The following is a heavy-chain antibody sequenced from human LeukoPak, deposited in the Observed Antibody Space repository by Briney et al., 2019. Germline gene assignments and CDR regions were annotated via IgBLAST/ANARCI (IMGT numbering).Heavy chain of an antibody. CDR3: ARVRWLNAYYHYSYMDV. Sequence: SETLSLTCTVSGDSIKSYYWSWIRQPPGKGLEWIGYIYDSGSTNYNPSLKSRVTISLDTSKDQFSLRLSSVTAADPALYYCARVRWLNAYYHYSYMDVWGKGTTVTVSS. D-gene: IGHD3-22*01. V-gene: IGHV4-59*01. CDR2: IYDSGST. CDR1: GDSIKSYY. J-gene: IGHJ6*03.